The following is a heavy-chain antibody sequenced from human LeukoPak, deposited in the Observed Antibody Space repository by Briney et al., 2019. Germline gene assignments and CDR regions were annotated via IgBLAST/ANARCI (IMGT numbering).Heavy chain of an antibody. J-gene: IGHJ6*02. CDR2: IYSGGST. CDR3: ARTRAGMDV. CDR1: GFTFSDYY. V-gene: IGHV3-53*01. Sequence: PGGSLRLSCVASGFTFSDYYMSWVRQAPGKGLEWVSVIYSGGSTYYADSVKGRFTISRDNSKNTLYPQMNSLRAEDTAVYYCARTRAGMDVWGQGTTVTVSS.